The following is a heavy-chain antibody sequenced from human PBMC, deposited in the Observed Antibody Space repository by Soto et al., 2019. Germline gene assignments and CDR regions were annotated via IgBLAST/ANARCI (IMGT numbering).Heavy chain of an antibody. J-gene: IGHJ5*02. CDR3: ARQHNDDFWSGYINWFDP. V-gene: IGHV4-39*01. CDR2: IDYSGST. Sequence: QLQLQESGPGLVQPSETLSLTCTVSGGSISSSNYYWGWIRQPPGKGLEWIGSIDYSGSTYLNPSLKSRVAISVDTSNNHFTLKLNSVTAADTAVYYCARQHNDDFWSGYINWFDPWGQGTLVTVSS. D-gene: IGHD3-3*01. CDR1: GGSISSSNYY.